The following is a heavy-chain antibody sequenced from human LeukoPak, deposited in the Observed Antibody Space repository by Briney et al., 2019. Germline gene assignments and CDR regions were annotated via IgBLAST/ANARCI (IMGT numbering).Heavy chain of an antibody. Sequence: GGSLRLSCAASGFSFSTIYMSWVRQTPGQGLEWVANINVDGTAEYYVDSVKGRFTISRDNAKNSLYLQMNSLRAEDTAVYYGARDPYRFAFDIWGQGTVVLVSS. V-gene: IGHV3-7*03. CDR1: GFSFSTIY. D-gene: IGHD1-26*01. J-gene: IGHJ3*02. CDR2: INVDGTAE. CDR3: ARDPYRFAFDI.